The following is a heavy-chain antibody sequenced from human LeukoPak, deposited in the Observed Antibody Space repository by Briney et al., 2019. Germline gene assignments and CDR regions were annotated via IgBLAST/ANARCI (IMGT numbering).Heavy chain of an antibody. Sequence: GRSLRLSCAASGFTFDDYAMHWVRQAPGKGLEWVSGISWNSGSIGYADSVKGRFTISRDNAKNSLYLQMNSLRAEDTALYYCAKDIAAAGTGNWFDPWGQGTLVTVSS. V-gene: IGHV3-9*01. CDR1: GFTFDDYA. CDR3: AKDIAAAGTGNWFDP. J-gene: IGHJ5*02. CDR2: ISWNSGSI. D-gene: IGHD6-13*01.